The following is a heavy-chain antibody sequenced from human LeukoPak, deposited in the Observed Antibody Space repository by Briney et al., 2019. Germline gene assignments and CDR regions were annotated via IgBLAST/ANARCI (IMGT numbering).Heavy chain of an antibody. V-gene: IGHV1-69*04. J-gene: IGHJ5*02. D-gene: IGHD6-13*01. CDR3: ARASWSIAAASNWFDP. Sequence: ASVEVSCKASGGTFSSYAISWVRQAPGQGLEWMGRIIPILGIANYAQKFQGRVTITADKSTSTAYMELSSLRSEDTAVYYCARASWSIAAASNWFDPWGQGTLVTVSS. CDR1: GGTFSSYA. CDR2: IIPILGIA.